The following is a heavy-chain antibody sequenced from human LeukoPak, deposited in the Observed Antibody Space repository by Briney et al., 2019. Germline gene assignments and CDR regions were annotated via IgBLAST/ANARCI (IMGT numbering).Heavy chain of an antibody. CDR1: GGSISSGDYY. J-gene: IGHJ5*02. V-gene: IGHV4-30-4*01. CDR2: IYYSGST. CDR3: ARVEATWFDP. D-gene: IGHD3-3*01. Sequence: PSETLSLTCTGSGGSISSGDYYWRWIRQPPGKGLEWIGYIYYSGSTYYNPSLKSRVTISVDTSKNQFSMKLSSVTAADTAVYYCARVEATWFDPWGQGTLVTVSS.